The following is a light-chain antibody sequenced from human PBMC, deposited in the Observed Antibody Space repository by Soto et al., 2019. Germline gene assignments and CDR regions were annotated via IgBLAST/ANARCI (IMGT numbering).Light chain of an antibody. J-gene: IGKJ1*01. CDR2: DGS. V-gene: IGKV1-5*01. Sequence: DIQMTQSPSTLPASVGDRVTITCRASQSIGRLLAWYQQKPGKAPNLLIYDGSSLEGGVPSRFSGSGSGTEFTLTISSLQHDDVATYYCQQYTSSSPWTFGQGTNVEIK. CDR3: QQYTSSSPWT. CDR1: QSIGRL.